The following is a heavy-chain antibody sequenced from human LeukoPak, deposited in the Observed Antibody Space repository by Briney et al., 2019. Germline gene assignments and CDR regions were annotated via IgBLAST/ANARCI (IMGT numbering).Heavy chain of an antibody. CDR1: GYTFTSYG. Sequence: ASVKVSCKASGYTFTSYGISWVRQAPGQGLEWMGWISAYNGNTNYAQKLQGRVTMTTDTSTSTACMELRSLRSDDTAVYYCARYWSGDMGAWYFDLWGRGTLVTVSS. J-gene: IGHJ2*01. V-gene: IGHV1-18*01. D-gene: IGHD2-21*02. CDR2: ISAYNGNT. CDR3: ARYWSGDMGAWYFDL.